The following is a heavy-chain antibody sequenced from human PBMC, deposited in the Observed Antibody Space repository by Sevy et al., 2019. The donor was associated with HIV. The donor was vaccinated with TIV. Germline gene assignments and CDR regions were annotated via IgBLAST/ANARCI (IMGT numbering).Heavy chain of an antibody. V-gene: IGHV3-74*01. J-gene: IGHJ6*02. CDR2: VNSDGSST. Sequence: GGSLRLSCAASGFTFSTYWMHWARQAPGKGLVWVSRVNSDGSSTIYADSVKGRVTISSDNAKNTLYLQMNSLRAEDTAVYYCARTASMDYFFYYAMDVWGQGTTVTVSS. CDR1: GFTFSTYW. CDR3: ARTASMDYFFYYAMDV.